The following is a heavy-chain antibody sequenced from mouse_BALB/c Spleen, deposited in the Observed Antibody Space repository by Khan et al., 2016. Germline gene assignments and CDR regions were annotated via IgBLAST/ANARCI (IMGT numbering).Heavy chain of an antibody. V-gene: IGHV1-37*01. CDR1: GYSFTDYF. CDR3: VADGHYAY. D-gene: IGHD2-3*01. CDR2: IDPYSGDT. Sequence: VQLQQSGPELVKPGASVKISCKASGYSFTDYFMNWVKQSHGKSLEWIGRIDPYSGDTFYNQKFKGKATLTVDKSSTTAHMDLLSLTSEDSAVDYCVADGHYAYWGQGTMVTVSA. J-gene: IGHJ3*01.